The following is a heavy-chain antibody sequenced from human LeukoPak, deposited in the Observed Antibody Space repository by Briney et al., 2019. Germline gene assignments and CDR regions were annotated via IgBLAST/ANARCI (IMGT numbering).Heavy chain of an antibody. J-gene: IGHJ6*03. CDR3: ARPYCSSTSCYGAGDYYYYYMDV. Sequence: SVKVSCKASVGTFSSYAISWVRQAPGQGLEWMGGIIPIFGTANYAQKFQGRVTITADESTSTAYMELSSLRSEDTAVYYCARPYCSSTSCYGAGDYYYYYMDVWGKGTTVTVSS. CDR2: IIPIFGTA. CDR1: VGTFSSYA. V-gene: IGHV1-69*13. D-gene: IGHD2-2*01.